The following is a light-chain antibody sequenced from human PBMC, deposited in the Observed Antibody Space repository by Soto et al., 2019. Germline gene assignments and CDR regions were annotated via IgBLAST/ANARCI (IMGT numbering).Light chain of an antibody. CDR3: QQSYTTPWT. CDR1: QSITSY. Sequence: DIQMTQSPSSLSASVGDRVTITCRASQSITSYLNWYQQKPGKAPQLLIYAASSLQSGVPSRFSGSGSGTDFTLTISSLQPEDFATYFCQQSYTTPWTFGQGTRWISN. V-gene: IGKV1-39*01. J-gene: IGKJ1*01. CDR2: AAS.